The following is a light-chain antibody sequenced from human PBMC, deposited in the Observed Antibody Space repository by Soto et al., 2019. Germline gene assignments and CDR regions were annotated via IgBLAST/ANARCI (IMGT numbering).Light chain of an antibody. CDR1: SSDVGVYKY. CDR3: CSYAGDYTFV. J-gene: IGLJ1*01. CDR2: DVI. Sequence: QSALIQPRSVSGSPGQSVTISCTGTSSDVGVYKYVSWYRQHPGKAPKLMIYDVITRPSGVPDRFSSSKSGNTASLTISGLQAEDEADYYCCSYAGDYTFVFGTGTKVTVL. V-gene: IGLV2-11*01.